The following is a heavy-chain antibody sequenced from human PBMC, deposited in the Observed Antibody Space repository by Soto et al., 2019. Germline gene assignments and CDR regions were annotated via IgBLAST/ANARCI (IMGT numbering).Heavy chain of an antibody. V-gene: IGHV4-31*03. CDR3: ARGSVPTNWFDP. Sequence: PSETLSLTCTVSGGSISSDGYYWSWIRQHPGKGLEWIGYIYYSGSTYYNPSLKSRVTISVDTSKNQFSLKLSSVTAADTAVYYCARGSVPTNWFDPWGQGTLVTVSS. CDR1: GGSISSDGYY. J-gene: IGHJ5*02. CDR2: IYYSGST. D-gene: IGHD3-10*01.